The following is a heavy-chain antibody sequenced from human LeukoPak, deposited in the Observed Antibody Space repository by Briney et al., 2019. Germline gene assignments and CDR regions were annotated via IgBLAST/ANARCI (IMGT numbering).Heavy chain of an antibody. V-gene: IGHV3-49*03. CDR2: ISGGTT. J-gene: IGHJ4*02. CDR3: SRGSGWLSVY. Sequence: GGSLRLSCTASGFTFGEYLMSWFRQAPGKGVEWIGFISGGTTEYAASVKGRFTISRDDSTSIAYLQMNSLTPEDTAVYYCSRGSGWLSVYWGQGTLVTVSS. CDR1: GFTFGEYL. D-gene: IGHD6-19*01.